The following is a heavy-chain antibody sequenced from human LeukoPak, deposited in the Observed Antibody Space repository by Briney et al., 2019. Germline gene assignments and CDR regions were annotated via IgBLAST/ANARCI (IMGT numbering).Heavy chain of an antibody. CDR3: ARENYGMDV. CDR1: GGSVSNYY. J-gene: IGHJ6*04. V-gene: IGHV4-59*02. CDR2: IYSTGTT. Sequence: SETLSLTCTVSGGSVSNYYWGWIRQPPGKGLEWIGYIYSTGTTNYNPSLKSRVTISVDTSKNQFSLKLSSVTAADTAVYYCARENYGMDVWGKGTTVTVSS.